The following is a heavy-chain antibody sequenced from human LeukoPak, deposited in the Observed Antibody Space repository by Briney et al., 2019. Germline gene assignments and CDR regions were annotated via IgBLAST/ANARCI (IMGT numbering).Heavy chain of an antibody. CDR2: IFYSGST. Sequence: SETLSLTCTVSGGSISTSNYYWGWIRQPPGKGLEWIGNIFYSGSTYYSPSLRSRVTISLDTSQDQFSLRLSSVTAADTAIYYCARGDSGVRWFDPWGQGALVTVSS. CDR1: GGSISTSNYY. V-gene: IGHV4-39*07. D-gene: IGHD6-19*01. CDR3: ARGDSGVRWFDP. J-gene: IGHJ5*02.